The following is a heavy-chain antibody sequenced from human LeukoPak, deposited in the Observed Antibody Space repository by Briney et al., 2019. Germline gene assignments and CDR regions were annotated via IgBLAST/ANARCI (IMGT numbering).Heavy chain of an antibody. CDR3: ARATMVRGVIRGMGYGMDV. Sequence: ASVKVSCKASGGTFSSYAISWVRQAPGQGLEWMGGIIPIFGTANCAQKFQGRVTITADESTSTAYMELSSLRSEDTAVYYCARATMVRGVIRGMGYGMDVWGQGTTVTVSS. V-gene: IGHV1-69*13. CDR2: IIPIFGTA. D-gene: IGHD3-10*01. CDR1: GGTFSSYA. J-gene: IGHJ6*02.